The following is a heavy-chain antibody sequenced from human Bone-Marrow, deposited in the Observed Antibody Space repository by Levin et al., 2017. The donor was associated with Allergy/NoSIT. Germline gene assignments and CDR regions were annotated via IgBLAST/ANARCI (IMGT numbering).Heavy chain of an antibody. V-gene: IGHV1-24*01. J-gene: IGHJ4*02. Sequence: GGSLRLSCKVSGKRLTELSMHWVRQAPGKGLEWMGGFDPEDAEAVSAQKFQGRVAMTEDTSIDTAYLELSSLRIEDTAVYYCATGGFEVSWGLTAGDDYWGQGTLVTVSS. D-gene: IGHD3-16*01. CDR1: GKRLTELS. CDR2: FDPEDAEA. CDR3: ATGGFEVSWGLTAGDDY.